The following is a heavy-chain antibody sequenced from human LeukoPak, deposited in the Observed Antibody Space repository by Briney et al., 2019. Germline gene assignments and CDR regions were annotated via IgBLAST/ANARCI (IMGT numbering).Heavy chain of an antibody. J-gene: IGHJ4*02. Sequence: GASVSVSCKASGYTFTSYGISWVRQAPGQGFEWMGWISAYNGNTNYAQKLQGRVTMTTDTSTSTAYMELRSLRSDDTAVYYCASDLTGTTSEAAPTENWGQGSLVTVSS. D-gene: IGHD1-7*01. CDR2: ISAYNGNT. CDR1: GYTFTSYG. CDR3: ASDLTGTTSEAAPTEN. V-gene: IGHV1-18*01.